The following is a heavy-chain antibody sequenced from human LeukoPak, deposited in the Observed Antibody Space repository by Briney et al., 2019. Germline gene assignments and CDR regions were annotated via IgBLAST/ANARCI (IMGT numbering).Heavy chain of an antibody. V-gene: IGHV3-49*03. Sequence: LSLTCAVYGESFSGYFWSWIRQPPGKGLEWVGFIRSKAYGGTTEYAASVKGRFTISRDDSKSIAYLQMNSLKTEDTAVYYCTRLPYGDYVCGDYWGQGTLVTVSS. CDR3: TRLPYGDYVCGDY. CDR1: GESFSGYF. D-gene: IGHD4-17*01. CDR2: IRSKAYGGTT. J-gene: IGHJ4*02.